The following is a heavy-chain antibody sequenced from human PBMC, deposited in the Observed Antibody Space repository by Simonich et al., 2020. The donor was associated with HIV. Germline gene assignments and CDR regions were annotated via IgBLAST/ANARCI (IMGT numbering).Heavy chain of an antibody. Sequence: QVQLVQSGAEVKKPGASVKVSCQASGNTFTGYYIHWVRQAPGQGIEGRRRNTRNRGAKRKAKTVQGRVTMTRDTSISTAYMELSRLRSDDTAVYYCAVSPYFQSRAIGYYGMDVWGQGTTVTVSS. D-gene: IGHD3-22*01. CDR2: NTRNRGAK. J-gene: IGHJ6*02. CDR3: AVSPYFQSRAIGYYGMDV. V-gene: IGHV1-2*06. CDR1: GNTFTGYY.